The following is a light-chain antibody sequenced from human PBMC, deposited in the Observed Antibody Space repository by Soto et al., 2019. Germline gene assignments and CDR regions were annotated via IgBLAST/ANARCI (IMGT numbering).Light chain of an antibody. CDR1: QSVSSGY. Sequence: EIVLTQSPGTLSLSPGERATLYCRASQSVSSGYLAWYQQKPGQAPRLLIYAASSRAAGIPDRFSGSGSGIDFTLTISRLEPEDFAVYYCQQYGGPPQTFGQGTKVDIK. CDR3: QQYGGPPQT. CDR2: AAS. V-gene: IGKV3-20*01. J-gene: IGKJ1*01.